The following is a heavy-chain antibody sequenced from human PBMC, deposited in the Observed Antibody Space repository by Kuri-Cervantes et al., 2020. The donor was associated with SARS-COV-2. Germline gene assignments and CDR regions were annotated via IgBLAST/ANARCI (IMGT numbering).Heavy chain of an antibody. J-gene: IGHJ4*02. V-gene: IGHV4-59*01. Sequence: GSPRLSCTVSGGSISSYYWTWVRQPPGKGLEFIGYIYYNGNGYNPSLESRVTMSLDTSRNQFSLRLTSVTPADTAVYYCARATSFTSIYYYFDSWGQGNLVTVSS. CDR1: GGSISSYY. D-gene: IGHD2-2*01. CDR3: ARATSFTSIYYYFDS. CDR2: IYYNGNG.